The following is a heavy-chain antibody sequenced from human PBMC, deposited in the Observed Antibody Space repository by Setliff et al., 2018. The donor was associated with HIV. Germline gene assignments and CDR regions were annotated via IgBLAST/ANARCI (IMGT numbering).Heavy chain of an antibody. CDR3: ARAARYSSSWYKRGYYFDY. CDR1: GGSVSNYY. J-gene: IGHJ4*02. Sequence: PSETLSLTCTVSGGSVSNYYWSWIRQPPGKGLEWIGYIYTSGTTNYNPSLKSRVTISVDTSKNQFSLKLSSVTAADTAVYYCARAARYSSSWYKRGYYFDYWGQGTLVTVSS. CDR2: IYTSGTT. V-gene: IGHV4-4*09. D-gene: IGHD6-13*01.